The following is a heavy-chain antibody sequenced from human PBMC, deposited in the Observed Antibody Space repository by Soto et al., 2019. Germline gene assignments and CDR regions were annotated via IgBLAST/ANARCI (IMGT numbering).Heavy chain of an antibody. D-gene: IGHD6-19*01. CDR2: INPSGGST. V-gene: IGHV1-46*01. Sequence: GASVKISCKAAGYTFTSYYMHWVRQAPGQGLEWMGIINPSGGSTSYSQKFQGRVTMTRDTSTSTVYMELSSLRSEATAVYYCARDQILAVAGYYFDYWGQGTLVTVSS. J-gene: IGHJ4*02. CDR3: ARDQILAVAGYYFDY. CDR1: GYTFTSYY.